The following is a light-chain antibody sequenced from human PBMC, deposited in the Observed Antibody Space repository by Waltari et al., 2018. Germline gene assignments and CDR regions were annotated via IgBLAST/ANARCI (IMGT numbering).Light chain of an antibody. Sequence: DIRMTQSPASMSASVGDRVTITCRASQGIGNDLGWYQQKPGKAPKRLIYFASSLESGVPSRFSGSGSGTEFTLTISSLQPEDLATYYCLQHNNYPLTFGGGTKVEIK. CDR1: QGIGND. CDR3: LQHNNYPLT. CDR2: FAS. V-gene: IGKV1-17*01. J-gene: IGKJ4*01.